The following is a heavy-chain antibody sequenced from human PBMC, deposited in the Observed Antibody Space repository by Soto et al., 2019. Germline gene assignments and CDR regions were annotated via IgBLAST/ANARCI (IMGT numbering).Heavy chain of an antibody. CDR1: GYSVTSSDYY. V-gene: IGHV4-39*01. D-gene: IGHD2-15*01. Sequence: SETLSLTCSVSGYSVTSSDYYWAWIRQPPGKGLEWIGSMFYSGLTYYNPSLKSRATLSVDTSKNQFSVRLNSVTAADTAVYYCAPLSVSLSGPYGIHVWGQGTTVTVSS. CDR2: MFYSGLT. CDR3: APLSVSLSGPYGIHV. J-gene: IGHJ6*02.